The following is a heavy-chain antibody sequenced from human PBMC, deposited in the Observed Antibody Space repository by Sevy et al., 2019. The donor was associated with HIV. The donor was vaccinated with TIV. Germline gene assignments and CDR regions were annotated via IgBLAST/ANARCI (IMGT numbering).Heavy chain of an antibody. D-gene: IGHD3-16*01. Sequence: GGSLRLSCAASGFTFSSYAMSWVRQAPGKGLEWVSSISGSGGSTYYGDSVTGRLIISRDNSKNTLYLQMNSLRAEDTAIDYGAKDGLGGPNNWFDPWGQGTLVTVSS. CDR2: ISGSGGST. CDR1: GFTFSSYA. CDR3: AKDGLGGPNNWFDP. V-gene: IGHV3-23*01. J-gene: IGHJ5*02.